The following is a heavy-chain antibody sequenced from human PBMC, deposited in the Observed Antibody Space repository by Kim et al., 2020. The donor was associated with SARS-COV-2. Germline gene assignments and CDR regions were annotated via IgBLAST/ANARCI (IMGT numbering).Heavy chain of an antibody. CDR3: ARGQRVILTNDY. CDR1: GGSVSSGSYY. V-gene: IGHV4-61*01. CDR2: IYYSGST. J-gene: IGHJ4*02. D-gene: IGHD3-9*01. Sequence: SETLSLTCTVSGGSVSSGSYYWSWIRQPPGKGLEWIGYIYYSGSTNYNPSLKSRVTISVDTSKNQFSLKLSSVTAADTAVYYCARGQRVILTNDYWGQGTLVTVSS.